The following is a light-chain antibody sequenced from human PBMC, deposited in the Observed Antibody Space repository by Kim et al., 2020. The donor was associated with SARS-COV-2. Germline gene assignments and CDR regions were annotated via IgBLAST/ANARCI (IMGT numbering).Light chain of an antibody. CDR3: QQSYSTPFT. CDR1: QSISSY. Sequence: DIQMTQSPSSLSASVGDRVTITCRASQSISSYLNWYQQKPGKAPKLLIYAASSLQSGVPSRFSGSVSGTDFTLTISSLQPEDFATYYCQQSYSTPFTFGGGTTVDIK. CDR2: AAS. V-gene: IGKV1-39*01. J-gene: IGKJ4*01.